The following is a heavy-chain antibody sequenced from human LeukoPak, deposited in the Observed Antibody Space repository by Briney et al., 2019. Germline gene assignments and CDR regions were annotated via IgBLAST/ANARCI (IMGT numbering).Heavy chain of an antibody. CDR3: ATKSPLTFPRSWYFDL. J-gene: IGHJ2*01. D-gene: IGHD3-16*01. V-gene: IGHV3-23*01. CDR2: ISGSGGST. Sequence: PGGSLRLSCAASGFTFSSYAMSWVRQAPGKGLEWVSAISGSGGSTYYADSVKGRFTMSRDNSKNTLYLQMNSLRAEDTAVYYCATKSPLTFPRSWYFDLWGRGTLVTVSS. CDR1: GFTFSSYA.